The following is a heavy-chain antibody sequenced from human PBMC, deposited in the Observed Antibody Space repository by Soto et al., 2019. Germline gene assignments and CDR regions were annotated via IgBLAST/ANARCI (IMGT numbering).Heavy chain of an antibody. CDR3: ARDQGIRTPASGSDY. V-gene: IGHV3-33*01. D-gene: IGHD2-15*01. CDR2: IWYDGSDK. Sequence: QVQLVESGGGVVQPGTSLRLSCAASGFTFSSYAMHWVRQAPGKGLEWVAVIWYDGSDKYYADSVKGRFTISRDTSKNTLYLQINSLRVEDTAVYYCARDQGIRTPASGSDYWGQGTLVTVSS. J-gene: IGHJ4*02. CDR1: GFTFSSYA.